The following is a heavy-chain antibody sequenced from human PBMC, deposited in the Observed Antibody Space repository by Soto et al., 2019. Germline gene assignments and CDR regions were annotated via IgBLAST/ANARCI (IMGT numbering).Heavy chain of an antibody. CDR2: IIPILGIA. Sequence: ASVKVSCKASGGTFSSYTISWVRQAPGQGLEWMGRIIPILGIANYAQKFQGRVTITADKSTSTAYMELSSLRSEDTAVYYCASCCPNSNLYYYYYMDVWGKGTTVTVSS. D-gene: IGHD4-4*01. CDR1: GGTFSSYT. J-gene: IGHJ6*03. V-gene: IGHV1-69*02. CDR3: ASCCPNSNLYYYYYMDV.